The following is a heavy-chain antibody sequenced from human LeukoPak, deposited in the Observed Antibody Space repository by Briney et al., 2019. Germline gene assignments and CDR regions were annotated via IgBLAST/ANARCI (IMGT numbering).Heavy chain of an antibody. Sequence: GRSLRLSCAASGFTFSSYAMHWVRQAPGKGLEWVAVISYDGSNKYYEDSVKGRFTISRDNSKNTLYLQMNSLRAEDTAVYYCARDRIPAVAGILLRYYFDYWGQGTLVTVSS. CDR1: GFTFSSYA. CDR3: ARDRIPAVAGILLRYYFDY. CDR2: ISYDGSNK. D-gene: IGHD6-19*01. V-gene: IGHV3-30*04. J-gene: IGHJ4*02.